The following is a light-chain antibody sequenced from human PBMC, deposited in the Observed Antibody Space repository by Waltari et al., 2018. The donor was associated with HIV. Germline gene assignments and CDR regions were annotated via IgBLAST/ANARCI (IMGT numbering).Light chain of an antibody. V-gene: IGLV1-44*01. Sequence: QSVLTQPPSASGNPGQRVTISSSGSRSNIVDNPVNWYLQVPETAPQVLIYSNNQRPSGVPDRFSGSKSGTSVSLAISGLQSEDEADYYCSTWDDSLNEWVFGGGTKLTVL. CDR2: SNN. CDR3: STWDDSLNEWV. J-gene: IGLJ2*01. CDR1: RSNIVDNP.